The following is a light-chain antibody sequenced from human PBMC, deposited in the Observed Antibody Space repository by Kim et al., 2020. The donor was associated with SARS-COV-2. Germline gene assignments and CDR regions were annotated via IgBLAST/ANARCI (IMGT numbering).Light chain of an antibody. V-gene: IGLV3-1*01. J-gene: IGLJ2*01. CDR3: QAWDSSTAV. CDR1: KWGDKY. CDR2: QDS. Sequence: SYELTQPPSVSVSPGQTASITCSGDKWGDKYACWYQQKPGQSPVLVIYQDSKRPSGTPERFSGSNSGNTATLTISGTQAMDEADYYCQAWDSSTAVFGGG.